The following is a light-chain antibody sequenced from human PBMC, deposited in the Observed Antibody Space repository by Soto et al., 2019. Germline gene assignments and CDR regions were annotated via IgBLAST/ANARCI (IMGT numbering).Light chain of an antibody. CDR3: QQYNSWPLT. V-gene: IGKV3D-15*01. Sequence: EIVLTQSPGTLSLSPGERATLSCRASQSVSSSYLAWYQQKPGQAPRLLIYDAYNRATGIPPRFSGSGYETEFTLTISSLQSEDFAVYYCQQYNSWPLTFGGGTKVDIK. J-gene: IGKJ4*01. CDR1: QSVSSSY. CDR2: DAY.